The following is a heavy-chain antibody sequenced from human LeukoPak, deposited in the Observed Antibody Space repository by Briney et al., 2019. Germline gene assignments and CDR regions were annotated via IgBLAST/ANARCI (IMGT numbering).Heavy chain of an antibody. CDR1: GGSVGGAGQS. V-gene: IGHV4-30-2*06. D-gene: IGHD4-17*01. CDR2: IFYSGST. Sequence: SQTLSLTCAVPGGSVGGAGQSWSWIRQSPGKALEWIAYIFYSGSTYYNPSLKSRVTILIDTSKNQFSLKLSSVTAADTAVYYCARGPYLGDSNNWFDPWGPGTLVTVSS. CDR3: ARGPYLGDSNNWFDP. J-gene: IGHJ5*02.